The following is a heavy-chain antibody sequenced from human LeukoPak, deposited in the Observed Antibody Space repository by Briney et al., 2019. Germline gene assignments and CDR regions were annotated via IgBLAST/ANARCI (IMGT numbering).Heavy chain of an antibody. Sequence: TSVKVSCKASGFTFTSSAVQWERQARGQRLEWIGWIVVGSGNTNYAQRFQERVTITRDMSTSTAYMELSSLRSEDTAVYYCAAASAVAVGGVAFDIWGQGTMVTVSS. J-gene: IGHJ3*02. CDR1: GFTFTSSA. V-gene: IGHV1-58*01. D-gene: IGHD6-19*01. CDR3: AAASAVAVGGVAFDI. CDR2: IVVGSGNT.